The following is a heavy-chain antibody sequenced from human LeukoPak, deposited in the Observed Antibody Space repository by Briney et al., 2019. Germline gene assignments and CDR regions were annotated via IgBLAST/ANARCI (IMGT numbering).Heavy chain of an antibody. CDR2: IKQDGSEK. Sequence: PGGSLRLSCSASGFTFSSYWMNWVRRAPGKGLEWVANIKQDGSEKYYVDSVKGRFTISRDNAKNSLYLQMNSLRAEDTAVYYCARGPEPQTAPFDYWGQGTLVTVSP. V-gene: IGHV3-7*01. D-gene: IGHD1-14*01. CDR1: GFTFSSYW. J-gene: IGHJ4*02. CDR3: ARGPEPQTAPFDY.